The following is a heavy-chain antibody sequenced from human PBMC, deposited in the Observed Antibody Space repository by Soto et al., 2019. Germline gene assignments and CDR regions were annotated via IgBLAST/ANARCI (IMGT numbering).Heavy chain of an antibody. D-gene: IGHD2-15*01. Sequence: QAQLVESGGGAVQPGRSLRLSCAAPGFTFTTYGMHWVHQAPGKGLEWVAVISYDGRSKYYADSVKGRFTVSRDNSNNTVYLQLNSLRAEDTAVYYCAKDTFAYCSGGSCLYYYGMDVWGQGTTVTVSS. CDR3: AKDTFAYCSGGSCLYYYGMDV. J-gene: IGHJ6*02. V-gene: IGHV3-30*18. CDR1: GFTFTTYG. CDR2: ISYDGRSK.